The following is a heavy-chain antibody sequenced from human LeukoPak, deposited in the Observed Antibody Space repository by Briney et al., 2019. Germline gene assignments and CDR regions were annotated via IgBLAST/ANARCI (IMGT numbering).Heavy chain of an antibody. CDR1: GGSFSGYY. V-gene: IGHV4-34*01. CDR3: ASLLGYCSSTSCYFGY. Sequence: PSETLSLTCAVYGGSFSGYYWSWIRQPPGKGLEWIGEINHSGSTNYNPSLKSRVTISVDTSKNQFSLKLSSVTAADTAVYYCASLLGYCSSTSCYFGYWGQGTLVTVSS. CDR2: INHSGST. D-gene: IGHD2-2*01. J-gene: IGHJ4*02.